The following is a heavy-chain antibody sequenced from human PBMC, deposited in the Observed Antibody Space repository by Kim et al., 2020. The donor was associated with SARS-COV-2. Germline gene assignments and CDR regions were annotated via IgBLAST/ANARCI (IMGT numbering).Heavy chain of an antibody. CDR3: ASGLRYFDWLLGGFDY. Sequence: GGSLRLSCAASGFTVSSNYMSWVRQAPGKGLEWVSVIYSGGSTYYADSVKGRFTISRHNSKNTLYLQMNSLRAEDTAVYYCASGLRYFDWLLGGFDYWGQGTLVTVSS. J-gene: IGHJ4*02. D-gene: IGHD3-9*01. CDR2: IYSGGST. V-gene: IGHV3-53*04. CDR1: GFTVSSNY.